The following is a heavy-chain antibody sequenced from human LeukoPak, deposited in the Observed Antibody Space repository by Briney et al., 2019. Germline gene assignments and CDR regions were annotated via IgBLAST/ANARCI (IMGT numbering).Heavy chain of an antibody. CDR3: ARVRNYYDSSGYYY. CDR1: GGTFSSYA. CDR2: IIPIFGTA. D-gene: IGHD3-22*01. J-gene: IGHJ4*02. V-gene: IGHV1-69*05. Sequence: SVKVSCKASGGTFSSYAISWVRQAPGQGLEWMGGIIPIFGTANYAQKFQGRVTITKDESTSTAYMELSSLRSEDTAVYYCARVRNYYDSSGYYYWGQGTLVTVSS.